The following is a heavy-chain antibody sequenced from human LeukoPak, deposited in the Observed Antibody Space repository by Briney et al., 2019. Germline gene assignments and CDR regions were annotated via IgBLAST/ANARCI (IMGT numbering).Heavy chain of an antibody. Sequence: GASVKVSCKASGYTFTGYYMHWVRQAPGQGLEWMGRINPNSGGTNYAQKFQGRVTMTRDASISTAYMELSRLRSDDTAVYYCAREYSYFGIINWGQGTLVTVSS. CDR2: INPNSGGT. CDR3: AREYSYFGIIN. CDR1: GYTFTGYY. J-gene: IGHJ4*02. D-gene: IGHD5-18*01. V-gene: IGHV1-2*06.